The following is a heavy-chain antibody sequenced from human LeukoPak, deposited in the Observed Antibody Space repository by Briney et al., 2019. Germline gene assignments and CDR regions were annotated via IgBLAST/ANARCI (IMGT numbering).Heavy chain of an antibody. J-gene: IGHJ4*02. CDR3: ARGPPYDSSGYYFDY. CDR2: IYSGGGT. D-gene: IGHD3-22*01. Sequence: SGGSLRLSCAASGFTVSSNYMNWVRQAPGKGLEWVSIIYSGGGTYYADSVKGRFTISRDNSKNTLYLQMNSLRAEDTAVYYCARGPPYDSSGYYFDYWGQGTLVTVSS. V-gene: IGHV3-53*01. CDR1: GFTVSSNY.